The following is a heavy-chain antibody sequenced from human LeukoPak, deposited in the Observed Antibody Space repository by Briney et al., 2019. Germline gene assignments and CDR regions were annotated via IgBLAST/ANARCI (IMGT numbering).Heavy chain of an antibody. CDR1: GGSFSGYY. V-gene: IGHV4-34*01. J-gene: IGHJ4*02. CDR3: AREDGAAMVDY. Sequence: SETLSLTCAVYGGSFSGYYWSWIRQPPGKGLEWIGEINHSGSTNYNPSLKSRVTISVDTSKNQFSLKLSSVTAADTAVYYCAREDGAAMVDYWGQGTLVTVSS. D-gene: IGHD5-18*01. CDR2: INHSGST.